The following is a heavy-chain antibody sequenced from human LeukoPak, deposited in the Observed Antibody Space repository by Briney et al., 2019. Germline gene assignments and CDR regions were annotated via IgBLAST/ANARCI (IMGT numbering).Heavy chain of an antibody. Sequence: SVKVSCKASVGTFSSYAISWVRQAPGQGLEWMGGIIPIFGTANYAQKFQGRVTITADESTSTAYMELSSLRSEDTAVYYCGVYCSSTSCYGFDYWGQGTLVTVSS. D-gene: IGHD2-2*01. CDR3: GVYCSSTSCYGFDY. V-gene: IGHV1-69*13. CDR1: VGTFSSYA. CDR2: IIPIFGTA. J-gene: IGHJ4*02.